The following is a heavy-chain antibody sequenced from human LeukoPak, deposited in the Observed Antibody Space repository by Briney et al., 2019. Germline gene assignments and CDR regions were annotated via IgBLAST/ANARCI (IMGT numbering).Heavy chain of an antibody. J-gene: IGHJ6*03. CDR3: ARGREVVEYYMDV. CDR1: GFTFSSYS. V-gene: IGHV3-21*01. CDR2: ISSSSSYI. Sequence: TGGSLRLSCAASGFTFSSYSMNWVRQAPGKGLEWVSSISSSSSYIYYADSVKGRFTISRDNAKNSLYLQMNSLRAEDTAVYYCARGREVVEYYMDVWGKGTTVTVSS. D-gene: IGHD2-15*01.